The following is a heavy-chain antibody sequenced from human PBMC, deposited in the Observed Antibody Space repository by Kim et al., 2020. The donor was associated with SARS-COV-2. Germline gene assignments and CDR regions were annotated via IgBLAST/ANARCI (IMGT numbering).Heavy chain of an antibody. V-gene: IGHV4-39*01. CDR1: GGSISSSSYY. D-gene: IGHD2-15*01. Sequence: SETLSLTCTVSGGSISSSSYYWGWIRQPPGKGLEWIGRIYYSGSTYYNPSLKSRVTISVDTSKNQFSLKLSSVTAADTAVYYCARYGLSGSDAFDIWGQGTMVTVSS. J-gene: IGHJ3*02. CDR2: IYYSGST. CDR3: ARYGLSGSDAFDI.